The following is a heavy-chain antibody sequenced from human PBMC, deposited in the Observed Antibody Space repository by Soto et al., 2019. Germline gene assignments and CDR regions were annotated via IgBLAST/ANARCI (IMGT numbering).Heavy chain of an antibody. D-gene: IGHD3-22*01. V-gene: IGHV4-59*01. J-gene: IGHJ4*02. Sequence: KASETLSLTCTVSGGSISSYYWSWIRQPPGKGPEWIGYIYYSGSTNYNPSLKSRVTISVDTSKNQFSLKLSSVTAADTAVYYCARFGADSSGYHFDYWGQGTLVTVSS. CDR1: GGSISSYY. CDR2: IYYSGST. CDR3: ARFGADSSGYHFDY.